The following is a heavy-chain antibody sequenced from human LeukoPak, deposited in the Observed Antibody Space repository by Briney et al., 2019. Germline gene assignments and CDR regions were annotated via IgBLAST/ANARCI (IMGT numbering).Heavy chain of an antibody. CDR2: IYYSGST. CDR1: GGSISSSSYY. Sequence: SETLSLTCAVSGGSISSSSYYWGWIRQPPGKGLEWIGSIYYSGSTYYNPSLKSRVTISVDTSKNQFSLKLSSVTAADTAVYYCARSRGGSSSGVGDFFDYWSQGSLVTVSS. D-gene: IGHD6-6*01. CDR3: ARSRGGSSSGVGDFFDY. J-gene: IGHJ4*02. V-gene: IGHV4-39*01.